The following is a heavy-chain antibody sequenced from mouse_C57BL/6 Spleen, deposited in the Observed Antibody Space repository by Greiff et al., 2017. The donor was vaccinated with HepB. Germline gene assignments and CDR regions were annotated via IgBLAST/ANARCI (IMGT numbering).Heavy chain of an antibody. D-gene: IGHD1-1*01. CDR3: ARRDTTRWYFDV. J-gene: IGHJ1*03. CDR2: ISSGSSTI. CDR1: GFTFSDYG. V-gene: IGHV5-17*01. Sequence: DVQLVESGGGLVKPGGSLKLSCAASGFTFSDYGMHWVRQAPEKGLEWVAYISSGSSTIYYADTVKGRFTISRDNAKNTLFLQMTSLRSEDTAMYYCARRDTTRWYFDVWGTGTTVTVSS.